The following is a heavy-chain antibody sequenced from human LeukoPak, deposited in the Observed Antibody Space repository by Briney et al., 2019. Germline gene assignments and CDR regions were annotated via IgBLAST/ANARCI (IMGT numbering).Heavy chain of an antibody. Sequence: GASVKVSCKTSGYPFRDFGISWVRQAPGQGLEWMGWIGVHNDNRHYGQKFQGRLTMTADTSSGTLYMELTSLTSDDTALYYCARDRLGGDLTGESLYWGQGTPVTVSS. V-gene: IGHV1-18*01. D-gene: IGHD4-17*01. CDR1: GYPFRDFG. J-gene: IGHJ4*02. CDR2: IGVHNDNR. CDR3: ARDRLGGDLTGESLY.